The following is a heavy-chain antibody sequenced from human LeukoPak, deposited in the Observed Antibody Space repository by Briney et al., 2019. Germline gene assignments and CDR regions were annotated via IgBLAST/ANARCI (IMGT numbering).Heavy chain of an antibody. V-gene: IGHV1-2*02. Sequence: ASVKVSCKASGYTFTTYGISWVRQAPGQGLEWMGWIYPNRGGTNYAQKFQGRVTMTRDTSINIAYMELSRLRSDDTAVYYCARAYDGSGNLDYWGQGTLVTVSS. CDR2: IYPNRGGT. CDR1: GYTFTTYG. D-gene: IGHD3-22*01. J-gene: IGHJ4*02. CDR3: ARAYDGSGNLDY.